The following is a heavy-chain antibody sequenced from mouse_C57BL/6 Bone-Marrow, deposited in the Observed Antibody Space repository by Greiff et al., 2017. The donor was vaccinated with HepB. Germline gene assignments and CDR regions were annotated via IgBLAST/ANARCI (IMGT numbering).Heavy chain of an antibody. Sequence: EVQLVESEGGLVQPGSSMKLSCTASGFTFSDYYMAWVRQVPEKGLEWVANINYDGSSTYYLDSLKSRFIISRDNAKNILYLQMSSLKSEDTATYYCARADYYGSSLHFGYWGQGTTLTVSS. V-gene: IGHV5-16*01. J-gene: IGHJ2*01. CDR2: INYDGSST. D-gene: IGHD1-1*01. CDR3: ARADYYGSSLHFGY. CDR1: GFTFSDYY.